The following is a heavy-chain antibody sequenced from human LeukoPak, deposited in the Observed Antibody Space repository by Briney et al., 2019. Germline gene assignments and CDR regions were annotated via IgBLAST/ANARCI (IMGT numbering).Heavy chain of an antibody. Sequence: SQTLSLTCSVSGGSISIGDYYWTWIRQPPGKGLEWIGYIYYSGSTYYNPSLQSRVTISVDMSKNQVSLKLSSVTAADTAVYYCARASTDYFDYWGQGTLVTVSS. CDR3: ARASTDYFDY. D-gene: IGHD2-21*02. V-gene: IGHV4-30-4*08. CDR2: IYYSGST. J-gene: IGHJ4*02. CDR1: GGSISIGDYY.